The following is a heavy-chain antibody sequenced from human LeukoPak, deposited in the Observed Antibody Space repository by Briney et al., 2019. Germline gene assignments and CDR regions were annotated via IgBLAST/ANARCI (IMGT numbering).Heavy chain of an antibody. CDR2: IKSKTDGGTT. Sequence: GGSLRLSCAASGFTFINAWMSWVRQAPGKGLEWVGRIKSKTDGGTTDYAAPVKGRFTISRDDSKNTLYLQMNSLKTEDTAVYYCTTLTMVRGVMGNWFDPWGQGTLVTVSS. J-gene: IGHJ5*02. CDR3: TTLTMVRGVMGNWFDP. D-gene: IGHD3-10*01. CDR1: GFTFINAW. V-gene: IGHV3-15*01.